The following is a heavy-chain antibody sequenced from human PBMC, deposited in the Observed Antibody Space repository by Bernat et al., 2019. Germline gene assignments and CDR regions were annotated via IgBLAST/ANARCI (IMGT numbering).Heavy chain of an antibody. J-gene: IGHJ4*02. CDR2: ISSDGSDT. V-gene: IGHV3-74*01. CDR3: ARDRGGMGDY. CDR1: GFIFTAYD. D-gene: IGHD3-10*01. Sequence: EVHLVESGGGLVQPGGSLRLSCAASGFIFTAYDMHWVRQAPGKGLVWVSVISSDGSDTTYADSVKGRFTLSRDNANNTVYLQMNSLRAEDTAIYYYARDRGGMGDYWGQGTLVTVSS.